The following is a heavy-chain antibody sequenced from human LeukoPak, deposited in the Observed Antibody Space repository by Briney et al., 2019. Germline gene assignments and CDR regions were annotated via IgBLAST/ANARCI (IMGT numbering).Heavy chain of an antibody. J-gene: IGHJ4*02. CDR2: INHSGST. V-gene: IGHV4-34*01. CDR3: ARETPGTSDY. CDR1: GGSFSGYY. Sequence: SETLSLICAVYGGSFSGYYWSWIRQPPGKGLEWIGEINHSGSTNYNPSLKSRVTISVDTSKNQFSLKLSSVTAADTAVYYCARETPGTSDYWGQGTLVTVSS.